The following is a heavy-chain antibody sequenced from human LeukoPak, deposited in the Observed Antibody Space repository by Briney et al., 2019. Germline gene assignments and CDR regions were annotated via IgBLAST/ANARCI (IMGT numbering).Heavy chain of an antibody. CDR2: INHSGSI. J-gene: IGHJ4*02. V-gene: IGHV4-34*01. CDR1: GGSFSGYS. CDR3: ARKGTVTTPFDY. D-gene: IGHD1/OR15-1a*01. Sequence: SETLSLTCAVYGGSFSGYSWSWVRQPPGKGLEWIGEINHSGSINYNPSLKSRVTISEDTSKRQFSLRLSSVTAADTAVYYCARKGTVTTPFDYWGQGILVTVSS.